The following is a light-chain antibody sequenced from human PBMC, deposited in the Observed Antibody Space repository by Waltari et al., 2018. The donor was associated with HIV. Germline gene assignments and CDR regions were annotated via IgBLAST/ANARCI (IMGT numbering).Light chain of an antibody. Sequence: DIQMTQSPSSMSASVGDRVTITCRASQFISTSLAWYQQRPSRAPKLLLFAASRLQSGVPSRFSGGGSGTQFTLTINRLQPEDLATYYCQQAFSFPHTFGQGT. J-gene: IGKJ2*01. CDR3: QQAFSFPHT. CDR1: QFISTS. CDR2: AAS. V-gene: IGKV1-12*01.